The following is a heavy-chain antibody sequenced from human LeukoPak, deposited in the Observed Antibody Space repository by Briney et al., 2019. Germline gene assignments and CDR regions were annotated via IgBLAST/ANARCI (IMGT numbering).Heavy chain of an antibody. J-gene: IGHJ4*02. V-gene: IGHV3-23*01. CDR2: ISGSGGRT. D-gene: IGHD3-22*01. CDR1: GLTFSSYA. Sequence: GGSLRLSCAASGLTFSSYAMSWVRQAPGKGLEWVSAISGSGGRTDYADSVKGRLTISRDNSKNTLYLQMNSLRAEDTAVYYCAKVNYYDSTGFFDYWGQGTLVTVSS. CDR3: AKVNYYDSTGFFDY.